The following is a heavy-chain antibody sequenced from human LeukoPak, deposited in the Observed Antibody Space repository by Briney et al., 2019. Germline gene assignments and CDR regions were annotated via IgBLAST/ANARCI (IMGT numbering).Heavy chain of an antibody. J-gene: IGHJ4*02. CDR1: GHTFTSYG. CDR3: ARVAPNRRYCSGGSCLNYFDY. Sequence: ASVKVSCKASGHTFTSYGISWVRQAPGQGLEWMGWISAYNGNTNYAQKLQGRVTMTTDTSTSTAYMELRSLRSDDTAVYYCARVAPNRRYCSGGSCLNYFDYWGQGTLVTVSS. CDR2: ISAYNGNT. V-gene: IGHV1-18*01. D-gene: IGHD2-15*01.